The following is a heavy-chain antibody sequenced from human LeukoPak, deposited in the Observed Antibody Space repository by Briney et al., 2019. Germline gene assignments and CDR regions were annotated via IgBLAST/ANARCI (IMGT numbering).Heavy chain of an antibody. D-gene: IGHD3-10*01. CDR1: GGSISSYY. V-gene: IGHV4-59*01. Sequence: SQTLSLTCTVSGGSISSYYWSWIRQPPGKGLEWIGYIYYSGSTNYNPSLKSRVTISVDTSKNQFSLKLSSVTAADTAVYYCARVNLGYYYGSGSYGSFDYWGQGTLVTVSS. CDR2: IYYSGST. J-gene: IGHJ4*02. CDR3: ARVNLGYYYGSGSYGSFDY.